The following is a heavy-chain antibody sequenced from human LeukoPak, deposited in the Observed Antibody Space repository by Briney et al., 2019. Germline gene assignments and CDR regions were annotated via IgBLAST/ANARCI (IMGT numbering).Heavy chain of an antibody. CDR2: ISYDGSNK. Sequence: GGSLRLSCAASGFTFSYYTMHWVRQAPGKGLEWVAVISYDGSNKYYADSVKGRFTISRDNSKNTLYQQMNSLRAEDTAVYYCARVLNYYDSSGYYFSYWGQGTLVTVSS. D-gene: IGHD3-22*01. CDR1: GFTFSYYT. J-gene: IGHJ4*02. V-gene: IGHV3-30-3*01. CDR3: ARVLNYYDSSGYYFSY.